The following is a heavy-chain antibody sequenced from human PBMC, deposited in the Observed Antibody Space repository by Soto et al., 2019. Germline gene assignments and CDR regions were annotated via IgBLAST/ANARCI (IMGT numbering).Heavy chain of an antibody. CDR2: VYYSGST. D-gene: IGHD3-9*01. J-gene: IGHJ4*02. V-gene: IGHV4-30-4*01. CDR1: GGSINSGDYY. Sequence: QVQLQESGPGLVKPSQTLSLTCTVSGGSINSGDYYWSWIRQPPGKGLEWIGYVYYSGSTYYNPSLKSRVTISVDTSKNQFSLKLSSVTAADTAVYYCARSNDVLTGFPFDYWGQGTLVTVSS. CDR3: ARSNDVLTGFPFDY.